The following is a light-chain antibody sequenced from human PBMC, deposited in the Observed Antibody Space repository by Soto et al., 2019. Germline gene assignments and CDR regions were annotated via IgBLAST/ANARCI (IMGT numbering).Light chain of an antibody. CDR3: SSYTSSNTLVV. Sequence: QSALTQPASVSGSPGQSITISCTGTSSDVGAYNYVSWYQQHPGKAPKLMIYDVRNRPSGVSNRFSGSKSGNTASLTISGLRAEDEADYYCSSYTSSNTLVVFGGGTKVTVL. CDR2: DVR. J-gene: IGLJ2*01. CDR1: SSDVGAYNY. V-gene: IGLV2-14*01.